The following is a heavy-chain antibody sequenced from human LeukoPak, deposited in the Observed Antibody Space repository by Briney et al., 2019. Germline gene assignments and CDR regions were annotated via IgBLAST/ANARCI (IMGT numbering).Heavy chain of an antibody. CDR1: GFTFSSYG. D-gene: IGHD5-18*01. CDR3: AKDRGYRYGHYYYGMDV. J-gene: IGHJ6*02. Sequence: GRSLRLSCAASGFTFSSYGMHWVRQAPGKGLEWVAVISEDGSNKYYADSVKGGFTISRDNSKDTLYLQMNSLRAEDTAVYYCAKDRGYRYGHYYYGMDVWGQGTTVTVSS. V-gene: IGHV3-30*18. CDR2: ISEDGSNK.